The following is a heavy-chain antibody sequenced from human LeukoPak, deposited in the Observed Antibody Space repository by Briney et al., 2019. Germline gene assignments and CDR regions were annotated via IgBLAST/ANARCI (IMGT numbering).Heavy chain of an antibody. CDR3: AKDAAYCSSPRCLGAPLYYFDL. J-gene: IGHJ2*01. D-gene: IGHD2-2*01. V-gene: IGHV1-69*01. Sequence: GGSLRLSCAASGFTFSSYAISWVRQAPGQGLEWMGGIIPIFGTANYAQKFQGRVTITADESTSTAYMELSSLRSEDTAVYYCAKDAAYCSSPRCLGAPLYYFDLWGRGTLVTVSS. CDR1: GFTFSSYA. CDR2: IIPIFGTA.